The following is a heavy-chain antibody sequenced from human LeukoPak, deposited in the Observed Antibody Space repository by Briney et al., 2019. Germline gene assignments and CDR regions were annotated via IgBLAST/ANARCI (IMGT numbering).Heavy chain of an antibody. V-gene: IGHV7-4-1*02. CDR3: AREKYYYDSSGYYLTNWFDP. J-gene: IGHJ5*02. CDR2: INTNTGNP. Sequence: ASVKVSCKASGYTFTSYAMNWVRQAPGQGLEWMGWINTNTGNPTYAQGFTGRFVFSLDTSVSTAYLQISSLKAEDTAVYYCAREKYYYDSSGYYLTNWFDPWGQGTLVTVSS. CDR1: GYTFTSYA. D-gene: IGHD3-22*01.